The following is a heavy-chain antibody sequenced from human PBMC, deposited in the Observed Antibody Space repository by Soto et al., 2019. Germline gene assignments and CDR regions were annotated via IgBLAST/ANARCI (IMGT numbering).Heavy chain of an antibody. Sequence: PSETLSLTCTASGGSISSGGYYWSWIRQHPGKGLEWIGYIYYSGSTYYNPSLKSRVTISVDTSKNQFSLKVTSVTAADTALYYCARDYFDSSDYTTNWFDPWGQGTLVTGSS. CDR1: GGSISSGGYY. CDR2: IYYSGST. J-gene: IGHJ5*02. CDR3: ARDYFDSSDYTTNWFDP. D-gene: IGHD3-22*01. V-gene: IGHV4-31*03.